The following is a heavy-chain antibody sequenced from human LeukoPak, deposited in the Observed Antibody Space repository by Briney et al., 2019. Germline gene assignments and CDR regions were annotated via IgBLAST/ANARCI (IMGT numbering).Heavy chain of an antibody. CDR2: IYYSGST. Sequence: PSETLSLTCTVSGGSISSSSYYWSWIRQPPGKGLEWIGYIYYSGSTNYNPSLKSRVTISVDTSKNQFSLKLSSVTAADTAVYYCARGLSGDWGQGTLVTVPS. D-gene: IGHD1-26*01. CDR3: ARGLSGD. J-gene: IGHJ4*02. V-gene: IGHV4-61*01. CDR1: GGSISSSSYY.